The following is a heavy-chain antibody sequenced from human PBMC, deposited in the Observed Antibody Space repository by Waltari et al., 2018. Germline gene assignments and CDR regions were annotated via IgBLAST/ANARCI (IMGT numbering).Heavy chain of an antibody. CDR3: AEEGNTTAGLFDS. Sequence: QVQLRESGPGLVRSSETLSLTCTVSGHSVNNDFYWAWIRQSPGGGLAWIASIYHTGSSHHNSSLKSRVSNSTDMSTKRFFLTLTHLTAADTAVYYCAEEGNTTAGLFDSWGQGTLVTVS. J-gene: IGHJ4*02. CDR2: IYHTGSS. V-gene: IGHV4-38-2*02. CDR1: GHSVNNDFY. D-gene: IGHD6-25*01.